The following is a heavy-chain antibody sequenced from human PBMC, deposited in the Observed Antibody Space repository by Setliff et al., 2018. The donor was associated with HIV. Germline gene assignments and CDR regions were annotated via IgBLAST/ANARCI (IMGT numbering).Heavy chain of an antibody. J-gene: IGHJ6*02. CDR2: ISSSSSYI. Sequence: GGSLRLSCAASGFTFSSYSMNWVRQAPGKWLEWVSSISSSSSYIFYADSVKGRFTISRDNAKNSLYLQMNSLRAEDTAVYYCAREGRITSFGVIIPGSNAFDVWGQGTTVTVSS. CDR3: AREGRITSFGVIIPGSNAFDV. CDR1: GFTFSSYS. V-gene: IGHV3-21*01. D-gene: IGHD3-3*01.